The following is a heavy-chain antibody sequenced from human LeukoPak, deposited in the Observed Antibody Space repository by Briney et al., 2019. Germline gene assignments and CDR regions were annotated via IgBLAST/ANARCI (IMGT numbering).Heavy chain of an antibody. V-gene: IGHV3-30*01. CDR3: ARAVGDCSGGSCYSEPDY. J-gene: IGHJ4*02. D-gene: IGHD2-15*01. CDR2: ISYDGSNK. Sequence: GKSLRLSCAASGLTVSIYTMHWVRQASGKGLEWVALISYDGSNKYYADSVKGRFTISRDNSKSTLYLQMNSLRAEDTAVYYCARAVGDCSGGSCYSEPDYWGQGALVTVSS. CDR1: GLTVSIYT.